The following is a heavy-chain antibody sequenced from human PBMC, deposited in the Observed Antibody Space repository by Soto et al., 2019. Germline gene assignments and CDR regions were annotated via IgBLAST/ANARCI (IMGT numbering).Heavy chain of an antibody. V-gene: IGHV1-69*01. D-gene: IGHD5-18*01. CDR1: GDTLSTHG. CDR3: AAGDSSDTGDQ. Sequence: QVQLVQSGAEVKKPGSSVKVSCKASGDTLSTHGISWVRQAPGQGLEWMGGTIPIIGTTDYAEKFQGRVTITADEATNTSYMELSSLRPDDTAVYYWAAGDSSDTGDQWGQGTLVHGSS. CDR2: TIPIIGTT. J-gene: IGHJ4*02.